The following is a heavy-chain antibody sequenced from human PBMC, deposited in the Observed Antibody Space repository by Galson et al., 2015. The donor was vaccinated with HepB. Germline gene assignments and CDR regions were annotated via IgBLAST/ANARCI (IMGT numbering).Heavy chain of an antibody. CDR1: GFTFSNYW. CDR3: ARGLTVGATLDY. V-gene: IGHV3-7*01. J-gene: IGHJ4*02. D-gene: IGHD1-26*01. CDR2: IKQDGSGK. Sequence: SLRLSCAASGFTFSNYWMSWVRQAPGKGLEWVANIKQDGSGKYYVDSVKGRFTISRDNAKNSLYLQMNSLRAEDTAVYYCARGLTVGATLDYWGQGTLVTVSS.